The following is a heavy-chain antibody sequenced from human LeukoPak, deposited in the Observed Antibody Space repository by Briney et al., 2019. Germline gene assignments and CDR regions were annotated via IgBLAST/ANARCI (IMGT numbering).Heavy chain of an antibody. V-gene: IGHV3-7*01. D-gene: IGHD3-3*01. Sequence: SGGSLRLSCAASGFTFSRYWMSWVRQAPGKGLEWVANIDQDGSEKYYVDSVKGRFTISRDNAKNTLYLQMNSLRAEDTAVYYCAKDSNYDFWSGYPNDAFDIWGQGTMVTVSS. CDR1: GFTFSRYW. CDR3: AKDSNYDFWSGYPNDAFDI. CDR2: IDQDGSEK. J-gene: IGHJ3*02.